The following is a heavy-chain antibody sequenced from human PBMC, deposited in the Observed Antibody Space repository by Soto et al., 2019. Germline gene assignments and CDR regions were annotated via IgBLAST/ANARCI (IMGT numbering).Heavy chain of an antibody. V-gene: IGHV3-21*01. CDR3: ARDFRNGGPDAFDI. J-gene: IGHJ3*02. Sequence: GGSLRLSCAASGVTFSSYSMNWVRQAPGKGLEWVSSISSSSSYIYYADSVKGRFTISRDNAKNSLYLQMNSLRAEDTAVYYCARDFRNGGPDAFDIWGQGTMVTVSS. D-gene: IGHD2-8*01. CDR1: GVTFSSYS. CDR2: ISSSSSYI.